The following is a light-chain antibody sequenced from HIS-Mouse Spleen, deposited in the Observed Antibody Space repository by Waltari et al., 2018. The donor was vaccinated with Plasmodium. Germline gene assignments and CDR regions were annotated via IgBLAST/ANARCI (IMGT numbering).Light chain of an antibody. CDR1: KLGSKS. J-gene: IGLJ3*02. Sequence: SSELTQPPSVSVSPGQTASITCSGDKLGSKSALWYQQKPGQSPVLVIYQDSKRPSGIPERFSGANSGNTATLTISGTQAMDEADYYCQAWDSSTAVFGGGTKLTVL. CDR3: QAWDSSTAV. CDR2: QDS. V-gene: IGLV3-1*01.